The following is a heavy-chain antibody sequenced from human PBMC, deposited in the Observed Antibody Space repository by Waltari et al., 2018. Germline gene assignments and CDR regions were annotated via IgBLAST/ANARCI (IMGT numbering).Heavy chain of an antibody. Sequence: EVQLLESGGALIQPGGSMKISCADSGLAFSSHAMSWVSQAPGKGLEWVSAISGSGATTYYADSVKGRFTISRDNSKNTFYLQMTSLTADDTGIYYCAKEGLTVAATEDWGQGTLVTVSS. CDR1: GLAFSSHA. D-gene: IGHD6-19*01. J-gene: IGHJ4*02. CDR3: AKEGLTVAATED. V-gene: IGHV3-23*01. CDR2: ISGSGATT.